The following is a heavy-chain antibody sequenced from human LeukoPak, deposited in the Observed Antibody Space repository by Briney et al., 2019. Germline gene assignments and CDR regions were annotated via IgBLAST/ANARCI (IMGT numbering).Heavy chain of an antibody. Sequence: KPSETLSLTCTVSGGSISSYYWSWIRQPPGKGLEWIGYIYYSGSTNYNPSLKSRVTISVDTPKNQFSLKLSSVTAADTAVYYCAAYYDSSGTMGSIDYWGQGTLVTVSS. V-gene: IGHV4-59*01. CDR3: AAYYDSSGTMGSIDY. CDR1: GGSISSYY. D-gene: IGHD3-22*01. J-gene: IGHJ4*02. CDR2: IYYSGST.